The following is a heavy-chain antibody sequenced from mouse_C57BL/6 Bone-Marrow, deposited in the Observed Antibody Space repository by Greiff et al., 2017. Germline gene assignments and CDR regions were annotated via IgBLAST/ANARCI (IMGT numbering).Heavy chain of an antibody. D-gene: IGHD1-1*01. V-gene: IGHV3-8*01. CDR2: ISYSGST. CDR1: GYSITSDY. J-gene: IGHJ2*01. CDR3: ARSPIGYGSSFDY. Sequence: EVKLLESGPGLAKPSPTLSLTCSVTGYSITSDYWNWIRKFPGNKLEYMGYISYSGSTYYNPSLKSRISITRDTSKNQYYLQLNSVTTEDTATYYCARSPIGYGSSFDYWGQGTTLTVSS.